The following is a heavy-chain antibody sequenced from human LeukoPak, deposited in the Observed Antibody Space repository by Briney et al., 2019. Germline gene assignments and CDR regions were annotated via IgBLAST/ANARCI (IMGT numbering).Heavy chain of an antibody. CDR2: ISYDGSNK. CDR1: GFTFSSYA. D-gene: IGHD2-15*01. CDR3: ARELVAATYYYYYYMDV. J-gene: IGHJ6*03. Sequence: PGGSLRLSCAASGFTFSSYAMHWVRQAPGKGLEWVAVISYDGSNKYYADSVKGRFTISRDNSKNTLYLQMNSLRAEDTAVYYCARELVAATYYYYYYMDVWGKGTTVTVSS. V-gene: IGHV3-30-3*01.